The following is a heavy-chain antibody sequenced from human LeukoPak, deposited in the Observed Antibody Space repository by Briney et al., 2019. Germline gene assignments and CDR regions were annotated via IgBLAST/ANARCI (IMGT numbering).Heavy chain of an antibody. CDR3: ARVSIQLSVYYYYYMDV. CDR2: IYTSGST. Sequence: SETLPLTCTVSGGSISSYYWSWIRQPAGKGLEWIGRIYTSGSTNYNPSLKSRVTMSVDTSKNQFSLKLSSVTAADTAVYYCARVSIQLSVYYYYYMDVWGKGTTVTISS. J-gene: IGHJ6*03. D-gene: IGHD2-2*01. CDR1: GGSISSYY. V-gene: IGHV4-4*07.